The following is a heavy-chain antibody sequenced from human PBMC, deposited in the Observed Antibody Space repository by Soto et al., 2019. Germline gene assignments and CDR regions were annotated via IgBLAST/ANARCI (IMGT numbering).Heavy chain of an antibody. V-gene: IGHV6-1*01. Sequence: SQTLSLTCAISGDSVSSNSASWNWIRQSPSRGLEWLGRTYYRSKWYNDYAVSVKSRVTINPDTSKNQFSLQLNSVTPEDTAVYYCAREKTAVVGVYYFDYWGQGTLVTVSS. D-gene: IGHD6-19*01. CDR2: TYYRSKWYN. CDR1: GDSVSSNSAS. J-gene: IGHJ4*02. CDR3: AREKTAVVGVYYFDY.